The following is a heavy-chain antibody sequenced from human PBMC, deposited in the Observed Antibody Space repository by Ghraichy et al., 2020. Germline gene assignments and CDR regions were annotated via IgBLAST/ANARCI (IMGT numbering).Heavy chain of an antibody. CDR1: GGSISSYY. Sequence: SETLSLTCTVSGGSISSYYWSWIRQPPGKGLEWIGYIYYSGSTNYNSSLKGRVTISVDTSKNQFSLKLCSVTAADTAVYYCARVGGYCSSTSCYPDWFDPWGQGTLVTVSS. D-gene: IGHD2-2*01. V-gene: IGHV4-59*01. J-gene: IGHJ5*02. CDR2: IYYSGST. CDR3: ARVGGYCSSTSCYPDWFDP.